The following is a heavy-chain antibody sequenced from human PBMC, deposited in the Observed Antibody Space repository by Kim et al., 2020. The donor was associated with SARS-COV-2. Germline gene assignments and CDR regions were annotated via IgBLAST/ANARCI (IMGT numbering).Heavy chain of an antibody. CDR2: NIPNFGTA. CDR3: ASQCSGGSCYQPFDY. J-gene: IGHJ4*02. Sequence: SVKVSCKASGGTFSSYAISRVRQAPGQGLEWMGGNIPNFGTANYAQKFQGRVTITEDESTSTANMELSSLRSEYTAVYYCASQCSGGSCYQPFDYWGQGTQVTVSS. V-gene: IGHV1-69*13. CDR1: GGTFSSYA. D-gene: IGHD2-15*01.